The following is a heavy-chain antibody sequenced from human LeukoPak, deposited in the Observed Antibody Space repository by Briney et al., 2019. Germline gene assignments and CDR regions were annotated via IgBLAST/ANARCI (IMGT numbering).Heavy chain of an antibody. V-gene: IGHV1-46*01. J-gene: IGHJ4*02. D-gene: IGHD6-6*01. CDR2: INPSGGST. CDR1: GYTFTSYY. Sequence: ASVKVSCKASGYTFTSYYMHWVRQAPGQGLEWMGIINPSGGSTSYAQKFQGRVTMTRDMSTSTVYMELSSLRSEDTAVYYGARAEYSSYFDYWGQGTLVTVSS. CDR3: ARAEYSSYFDY.